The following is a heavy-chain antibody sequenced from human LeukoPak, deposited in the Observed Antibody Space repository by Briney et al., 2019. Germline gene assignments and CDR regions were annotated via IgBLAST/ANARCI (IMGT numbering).Heavy chain of an antibody. Sequence: SETLSLTCTVSGGSISSSPYYXGWIRQTPXXGLEWIGSKHYSGTTYYNPSLKSRVXISVDTSKNQFSLRLISVTAADTAVYYCARNDRGRPADYWGQGILVTVSS. CDR2: KHYSGTT. V-gene: IGHV4-39*01. CDR1: GGSISSSPYY. CDR3: ARNDRGRPADY. J-gene: IGHJ4*02. D-gene: IGHD1-26*01.